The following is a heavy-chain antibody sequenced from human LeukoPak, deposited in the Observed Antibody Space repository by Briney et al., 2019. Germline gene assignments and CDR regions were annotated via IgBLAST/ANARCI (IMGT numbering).Heavy chain of an antibody. J-gene: IGHJ4*02. CDR3: ARGSDSSLDY. V-gene: IGHV3-66*01. Sequence: GGSLRLSCAASGFTFSNYEMNWVRQAPGKGLEWVSVLYSGGGTYYADSVKGRFTISRDNSKNTLYLQMNSLRAEDTAVYYCARGSDSSLDYWGQGTLVTVSS. D-gene: IGHD3-22*01. CDR2: LYSGGGT. CDR1: GFTFSNYE.